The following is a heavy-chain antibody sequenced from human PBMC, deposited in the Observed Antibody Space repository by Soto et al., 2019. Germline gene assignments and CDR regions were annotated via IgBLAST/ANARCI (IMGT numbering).Heavy chain of an antibody. CDR2: IYYSGST. CDR1: GYSISSSNW. J-gene: IGHJ4*02. V-gene: IGHV4-28*01. Sequence: SETLSLTCAVSGYSISSSNWWGWIRQPPGKGLEWIGNIYYSGSTTYNPSLKSRVTISVDTSRNQFSLKLSSVTAADTAVYYCARSPSGGSLHWGQGTLVTVSS. D-gene: IGHD2-15*01. CDR3: ARSPSGGSLH.